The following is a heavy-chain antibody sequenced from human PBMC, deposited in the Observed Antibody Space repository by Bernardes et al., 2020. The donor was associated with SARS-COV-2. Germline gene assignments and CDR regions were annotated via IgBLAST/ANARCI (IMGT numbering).Heavy chain of an antibody. CDR3: ARLPDIVVVPAATGGYYYYGMDV. D-gene: IGHD2-2*01. CDR1: GGSISSGSYY. J-gene: IGHJ6*02. Sequence: SETLSLTCTVSGGSISSGSYYWSWIRQPAGKGLEWIGRIYTSGSTNYNPSLKSRVTISVDTSKNQFSLKLSSVTAADTAVYYCARLPDIVVVPAATGGYYYYGMDVWGQGTTVTVSS. CDR2: IYTSGST. V-gene: IGHV4-61*02.